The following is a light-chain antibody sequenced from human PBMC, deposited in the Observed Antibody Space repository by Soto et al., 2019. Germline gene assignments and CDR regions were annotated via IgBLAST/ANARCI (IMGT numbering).Light chain of an antibody. Sequence: SALTQPASVSGSPGQSITISFTGTSTDVGAYNYVSWYQQHPGKAPKLVIFDVTNRPSEVSDRFSGSKSGNTASLTISGLQFEDEADYYCSSYRGSSTPVFGGGTKVTVL. CDR3: SSYRGSSTPV. CDR2: DVT. J-gene: IGLJ2*01. V-gene: IGLV2-14*03. CDR1: STDVGAYNY.